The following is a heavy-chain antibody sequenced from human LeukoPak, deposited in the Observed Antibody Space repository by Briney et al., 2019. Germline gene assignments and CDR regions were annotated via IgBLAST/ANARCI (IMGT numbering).Heavy chain of an antibody. CDR1: GFTFSNAW. CDR3: TGPSGSYYARMDV. D-gene: IGHD1-26*01. CDR2: IKSKTDGGTT. Sequence: GGSLRLSCAASGFTFSNAWMSWVRQAPGKGLEWVGRIKSKTDGGTTDYAAPVKGRFTISRDDSKNTLYLQMNSLKTEDTAVYYCTGPSGSYYARMDVWGKGTTVTVSS. J-gene: IGHJ6*04. V-gene: IGHV3-15*01.